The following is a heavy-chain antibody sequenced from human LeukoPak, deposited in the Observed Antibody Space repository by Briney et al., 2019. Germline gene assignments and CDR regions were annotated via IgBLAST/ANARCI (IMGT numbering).Heavy chain of an antibody. J-gene: IGHJ6*02. CDR1: GGTFSSYA. D-gene: IGHD5-18*01. CDR3: ARDIGYSYGPVYYYYGMDA. CDR2: IIPIFGTA. Sequence: ASVKVSCKASGGTFSSYAISWVRQAPGQGLEWMGGIIPIFGTANYAQKFQGRVTITADESTSTAYMELSSLRSEDTAVYYCARDIGYSYGPVYYYYGMDAWGQGTTVTVSS. V-gene: IGHV1-69*13.